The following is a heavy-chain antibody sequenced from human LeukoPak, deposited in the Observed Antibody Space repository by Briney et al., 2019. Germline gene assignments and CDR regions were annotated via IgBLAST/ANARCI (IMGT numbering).Heavy chain of an antibody. J-gene: IGHJ5*02. CDR3: ARLVVPAAKTYFDP. V-gene: IGHV1-2*02. CDR2: INPNSGGI. Sequence: GASVKVSCKASGYTFTGYYMHWVRQAPGQGLEWMGWINPNSGGINYAQKFQGRVTMTRDTSISTAYMELSRLRSDDTAVYYCARLVVPAAKTYFDPWGQGTLVTVSS. D-gene: IGHD2-2*01. CDR1: GYTFTGYY.